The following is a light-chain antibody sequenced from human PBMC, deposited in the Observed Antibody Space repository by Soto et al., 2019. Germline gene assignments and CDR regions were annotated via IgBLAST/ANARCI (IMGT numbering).Light chain of an antibody. CDR2: DAS. CDR3: QQRSNWPPIT. J-gene: IGKJ5*01. V-gene: IGKV3-11*01. CDR1: QSVSSH. Sequence: EIALTQSPATLSLSPGARATLSGRASQSVSSHLAWYQQKPGQAPRLLIYDASNRATGIPARFSGSGSGTDFTLTISSLEPEDFAVYYCQQRSNWPPITFGQGTRLEIK.